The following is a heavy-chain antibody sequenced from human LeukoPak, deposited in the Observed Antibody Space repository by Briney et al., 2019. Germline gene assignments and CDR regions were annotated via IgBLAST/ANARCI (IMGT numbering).Heavy chain of an antibody. J-gene: IGHJ5*02. D-gene: IGHD3-22*01. CDR1: GFTFSSYA. Sequence: GGSLRLSCAASGFTFSSYAMSWVRQAPGEGLEWVSAITGSGDSTYYADSVKGRFTISRDNSKNTLYLQMNSLRAEDTAVYYCARDPYYYDSSGYYFKLEFDPWGQGTLVTVSS. V-gene: IGHV3-23*01. CDR2: ITGSGDST. CDR3: ARDPYYYDSSGYYFKLEFDP.